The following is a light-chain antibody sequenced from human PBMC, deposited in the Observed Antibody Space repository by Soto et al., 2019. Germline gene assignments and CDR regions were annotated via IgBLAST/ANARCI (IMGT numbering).Light chain of an antibody. Sequence: DIVMTQSPLSLPVTPGEPASISCRSSQSLLHSNGYYYLDWYLQKPGQSPQLLIYLGSTRASGVPDRFSGSGSGTDFTLKISRVEAEDVGVYYCMQALQTPLTFGGGTKVEIK. CDR2: LGS. V-gene: IGKV2-28*01. J-gene: IGKJ4*01. CDR3: MQALQTPLT. CDR1: QSLLHSNGYYY.